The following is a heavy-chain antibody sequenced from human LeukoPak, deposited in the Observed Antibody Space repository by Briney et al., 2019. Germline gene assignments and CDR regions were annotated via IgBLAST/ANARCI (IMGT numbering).Heavy chain of an antibody. CDR3: ARIGDSSGMDV. CDR2: IYYSGST. CDR1: GYSISSDNW. Sequence: SETLSLTCAVSGYSISSDNWWGWVRQPPGKGLEWIGYIYYSGSTYYNPSLESRVTMSVDTSKNQFSLKLKSVTAVDTAVYYCARIGDSSGMDVWGQGTTVTVSS. J-gene: IGHJ6*02. D-gene: IGHD3-3*01. V-gene: IGHV4-28*01.